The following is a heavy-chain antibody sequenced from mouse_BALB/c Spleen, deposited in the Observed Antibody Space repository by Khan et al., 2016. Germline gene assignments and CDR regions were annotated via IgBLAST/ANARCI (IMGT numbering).Heavy chain of an antibody. CDR1: GYTFTSYT. CDR3: ESSGRVGDGGSFAY. J-gene: IGHJ2*01. Sequence: QVQLKESGAELARPGASVKMSCKASGYTFTSYTMHWVKQRPGQGLEWIGYINPSSGDTTYNQKFKDKATLTADKSSTTAYMQLSSLTSEDSAVXYCESSGRVGDGGSFAYWGQGTPLTVSS. V-gene: IGHV1-4*01. D-gene: IGHD3-1*01. CDR2: INPSSGDT.